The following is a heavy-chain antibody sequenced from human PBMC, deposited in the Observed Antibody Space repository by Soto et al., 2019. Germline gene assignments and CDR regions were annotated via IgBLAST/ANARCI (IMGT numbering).Heavy chain of an antibody. V-gene: IGHV3-30*18. Sequence: GGSLRLSCAASGFTFSSYGMHWVRQAPGKGLEWVAVISYDGSNKYYADSVKGRFTISRDNSKNTLYLQMNSLRAEDTAVYYCAKDFSSSPPRSYFDYWGQGTVVTVSS. CDR3: AKDFSSSPPRSYFDY. D-gene: IGHD6-6*01. CDR2: ISYDGSNK. CDR1: GFTFSSYG. J-gene: IGHJ4*02.